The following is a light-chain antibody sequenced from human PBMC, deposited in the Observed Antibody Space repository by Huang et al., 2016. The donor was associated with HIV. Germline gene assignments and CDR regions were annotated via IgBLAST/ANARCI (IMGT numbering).Light chain of an antibody. Sequence: IQLTQSPSSLSASVGDRVTITCRASQGISSYLAWYQQKPGKAPKRLIYAASTLQSGVPSSFSGNGSGTDFTLNISSLQPEDFATYCCQQFKSYPLTFGGGTKVEIK. CDR2: AAS. V-gene: IGKV1-9*01. J-gene: IGKJ4*01. CDR1: QGISSY. CDR3: QQFKSYPLT.